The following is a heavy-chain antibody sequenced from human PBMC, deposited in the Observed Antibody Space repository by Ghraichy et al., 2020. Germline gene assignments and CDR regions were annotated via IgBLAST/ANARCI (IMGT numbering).Heavy chain of an antibody. V-gene: IGHV3-23*01. CDR2: ISGSGGST. J-gene: IGHJ4*02. CDR3: AKDIVVVVVATLGY. Sequence: ETLSLTCAASGFTFSSYAMSWVRQAPGKGLEWVSAISGSGGSTYYADSVKGRFTISRDNSKNTLYLQMNSLRAEDTAVYYCAKDIVVVVVATLGYWGQGTLVTVSS. D-gene: IGHD2-15*01. CDR1: GFTFSSYA.